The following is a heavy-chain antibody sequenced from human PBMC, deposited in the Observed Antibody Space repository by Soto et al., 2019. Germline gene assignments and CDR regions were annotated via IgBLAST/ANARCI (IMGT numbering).Heavy chain of an antibody. D-gene: IGHD2-15*01. J-gene: IGHJ3*02. CDR1: GYSFTSYW. CDR3: ARHKDIVVVVAATNGHDAFDI. Sequence: GESLKISCKGSGYSFTSYWIGWVRQMPGKGLEWMGIIYPGDSDTRYSPSFQGQVTISADKSISTAYLQWSSLKASDTAMYYCARHKDIVVVVAATNGHDAFDIWGQGTMVTVSS. V-gene: IGHV5-51*01. CDR2: IYPGDSDT.